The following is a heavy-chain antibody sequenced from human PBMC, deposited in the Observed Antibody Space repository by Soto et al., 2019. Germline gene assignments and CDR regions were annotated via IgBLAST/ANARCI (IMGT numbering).Heavy chain of an antibody. CDR3: ARDYGDYSIYYYYGMDV. V-gene: IGHV1-18*01. CDR2: ISAYNGNT. D-gene: IGHD4-17*01. CDR1: GYTFTSYG. J-gene: IGHJ6*02. Sequence: ASVKVSCKAAGYTFTSYGISWVRQAPGQGLEWMGWISAYNGNTNYAQKLQGRVTMTTDTSTSTAYMELRSLRSDDTAVYYCARDYGDYSIYYYYGMDVGGQGTTVTVSS.